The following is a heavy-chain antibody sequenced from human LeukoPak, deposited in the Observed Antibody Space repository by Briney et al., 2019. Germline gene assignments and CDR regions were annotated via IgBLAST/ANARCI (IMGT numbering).Heavy chain of an antibody. CDR1: RFTFSSYG. Sequence: GGSLRLSCAASRFTFSSYGMHWVRQTPGKGLEWVAFIRHDGSYQQYADSVKGRFTVSRDSSKDTVYLQMNSLRTEDTAVYYYAKNRDSSDYPRDFDYWGQGTLVTVSS. J-gene: IGHJ4*02. CDR3: AKNRDSSDYPRDFDY. V-gene: IGHV3-30*02. D-gene: IGHD6-19*01. CDR2: IRHDGSYQ.